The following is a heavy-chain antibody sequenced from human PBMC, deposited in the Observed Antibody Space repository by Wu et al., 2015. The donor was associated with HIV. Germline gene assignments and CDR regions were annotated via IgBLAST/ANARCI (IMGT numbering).Heavy chain of an antibody. CDR1: GYSFPHKF. CDR2: INPDNDNT. Sequence: QVQLVQSGAEVRKPGASVKISCRPFGYSFPHKFIHWLRRAPGQGFEWMGWINPDNDNTHYAQNFQGRVTMTTDTSTSTVYMELRNLISDDTAVYFCARELYFDYWGQGTLVTVSS. V-gene: IGHV1-18*01. CDR3: ARELYFDY. J-gene: IGHJ4*02.